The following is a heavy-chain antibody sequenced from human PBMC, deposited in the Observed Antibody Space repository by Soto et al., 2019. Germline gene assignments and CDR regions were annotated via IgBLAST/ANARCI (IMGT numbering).Heavy chain of an antibody. Sequence: ASMKFFCEAFAYTFTGYYMHCWQQTRGHGREWMGWISPNNGGTNYAQKFPGWVTMTRDTSISTDYVDLSRLTSDDAAVDFCSRATTGNAVKPYGTYITSLYGLDVWGQGTMVTVSS. CDR3: SRATTGNAVKPYGTYITSLYGLDV. V-gene: IGHV1-2*04. CDR2: ISPNNGGT. D-gene: IGHD3-10*01. J-gene: IGHJ6*02. CDR1: AYTFTGYY.